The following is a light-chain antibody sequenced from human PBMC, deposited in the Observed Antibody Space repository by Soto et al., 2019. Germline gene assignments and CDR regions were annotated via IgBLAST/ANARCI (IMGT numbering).Light chain of an antibody. CDR3: CSYAGYYTWV. CDR2: DVS. J-gene: IGLJ3*02. V-gene: IGLV2-11*01. CDR1: SSDVGGYNF. Sequence: QSALTQPRSVSGSPGQSVTISCTGTSSDVGGYNFVSWYQQHPGKAPKVMIYDVSKRPSGVPDRFSGSKSGNTASLTISGLQAEDEADYYCCSYAGYYTWVFGGGTKLNVL.